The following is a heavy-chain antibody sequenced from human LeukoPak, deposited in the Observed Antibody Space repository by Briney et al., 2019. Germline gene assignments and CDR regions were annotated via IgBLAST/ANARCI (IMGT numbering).Heavy chain of an antibody. Sequence: GVSLRLSCAASGFTFSSYAMHWVRQAPGKGLEWVAVISYDGSNKYYVDSVKGRFTISRDNSKNTLYLQMNSLRAEDTAVYYCAKTGIAAESTYWGQGTLVTVSS. CDR3: AKTGIAAESTY. CDR1: GFTFSSYA. CDR2: ISYDGSNK. D-gene: IGHD6-13*01. V-gene: IGHV3-30*04. J-gene: IGHJ4*02.